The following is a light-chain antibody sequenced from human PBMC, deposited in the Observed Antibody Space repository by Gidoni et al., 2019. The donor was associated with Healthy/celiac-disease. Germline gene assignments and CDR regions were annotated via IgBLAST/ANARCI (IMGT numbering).Light chain of an antibody. V-gene: IGKV3-11*01. CDR3: QQRSNWLT. J-gene: IGKJ5*01. Sequence: EIVLTQSPATLSLSPGERATLSCRASQSVSSYLACYQQKPGQAPRLLIYDASNRATGIPARFIGSGSGTDFTLTISSLEPEDFAVYYCQQRSNWLTFGQGTRLEIK. CDR1: QSVSSY. CDR2: DAS.